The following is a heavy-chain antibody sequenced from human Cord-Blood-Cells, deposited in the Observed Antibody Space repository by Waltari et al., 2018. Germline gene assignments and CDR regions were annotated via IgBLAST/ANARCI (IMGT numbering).Heavy chain of an antibody. D-gene: IGHD2-2*01. CDR2: IYHSGST. J-gene: IGHJ5*02. CDR1: GYSISSGYY. V-gene: IGHV4-38-2*02. CDR3: ASGVVVPANYWFDP. Sequence: QVQLQESGPGLVKPSETLSLTCTVSGYSISSGYYWGWIRQPPGKGLEWIGSIYHSGSTYYNPSLKSRVTRSVDTSKNQFSLKLSAVTAADTAVYYCASGVVVPANYWFDPWGQGTLVTVSS.